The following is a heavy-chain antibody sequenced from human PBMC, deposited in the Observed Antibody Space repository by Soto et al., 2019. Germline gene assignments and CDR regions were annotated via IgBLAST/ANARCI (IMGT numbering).Heavy chain of an antibody. V-gene: IGHV1-3*04. D-gene: IGHD3-22*01. CDR2: INTDNGNT. J-gene: IGHJ4*02. CDR1: GYTFDTYA. Sequence: QVQLVQSGAEVKKSGASVKLSCKASGYTFDTYAMHWVRQAPGQRLEWMGWINTDNGNTKYSQRFQGRLTITRDTSVSTAYMDLSNLRSEATAVYFCARDAGDYLLLLYWGQGTLVTVSS. CDR3: ARDAGDYLLLLY.